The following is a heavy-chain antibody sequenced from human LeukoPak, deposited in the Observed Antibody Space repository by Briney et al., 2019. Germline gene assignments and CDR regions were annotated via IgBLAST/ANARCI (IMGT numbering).Heavy chain of an antibody. V-gene: IGHV4-4*07. CDR1: GGSISSYY. J-gene: IGHJ4*02. CDR3: ARGTTAAAGIFYC. CDR2: IYSSGST. Sequence: PSETLSLTCSVSGGSISSYYWSWVRQPAGKGLEWIGRIYSSGSTNYNPSLNSRVTMSVDTSNNQFSLRLTSVTAADTAVYYCARGTTAAAGIFYCWGQGTLVTVSS. D-gene: IGHD6-13*01.